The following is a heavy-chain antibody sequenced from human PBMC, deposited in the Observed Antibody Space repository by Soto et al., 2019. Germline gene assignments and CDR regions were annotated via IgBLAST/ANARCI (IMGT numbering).Heavy chain of an antibody. CDR3: ARDRDSSAWYRDFDY. J-gene: IGHJ4*02. CDR2: IGSSSSFI. Sequence: GGSLRLSCAASGFTFSSYAMHWVRQAPGKGLEWVSSIGSSSSFIYYADSVKGRFTISRDNAKNSLYLQMNSLRAEDTAVYYCARDRDSSAWYRDFDYWGQGTLVTVSS. V-gene: IGHV3-21*01. D-gene: IGHD6-19*01. CDR1: GFTFSSYA.